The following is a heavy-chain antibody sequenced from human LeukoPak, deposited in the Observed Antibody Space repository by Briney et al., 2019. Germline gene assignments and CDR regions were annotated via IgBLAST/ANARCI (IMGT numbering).Heavy chain of an antibody. J-gene: IGHJ4*02. D-gene: IGHD6-13*01. CDR2: INHSGST. Sequence: PSETLSLTCTVSGYSISSGYYWGWIRQPPGKGLEWIGEINHSGSTNYNPSLKSRVTISVDTSKNQFSLKLSSVTAADTAVYYCARQGYSSSWYRVPSYYFDYWGQGTLVTVSS. CDR3: ARQGYSSSWYRVPSYYFDY. CDR1: GYSISSGYY. V-gene: IGHV4-38-2*02.